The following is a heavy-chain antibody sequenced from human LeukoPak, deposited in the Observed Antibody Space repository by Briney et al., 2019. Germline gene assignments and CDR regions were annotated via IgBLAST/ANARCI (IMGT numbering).Heavy chain of an antibody. D-gene: IGHD3-22*01. Sequence: ASVKVSCKASGYIFSNFGFSWVRQAPGQGLEWLGWISAYNGNTNYAQKFQDRVSMTTDPSTSTAYMDLRSLRSDDTAVYYCSRDPRRYHYEHTGSLDYWGQGTLVTVSS. CDR3: SRDPRRYHYEHTGSLDY. J-gene: IGHJ4*02. V-gene: IGHV1-18*01. CDR2: ISAYNGNT. CDR1: GYIFSNFG.